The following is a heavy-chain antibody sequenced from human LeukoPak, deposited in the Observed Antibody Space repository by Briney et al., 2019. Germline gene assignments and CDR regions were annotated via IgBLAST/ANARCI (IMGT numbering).Heavy chain of an antibody. V-gene: IGHV4-59*01. CDR2: IYYSGSA. D-gene: IGHD5-18*01. J-gene: IGHJ6*02. Sequence: SETLSLTCTVSGGSISSYYWSWIRQPPGKGLEWIGYIYYSGSANYNPSLKSRVTISVDTSENRFSLKLSSVTAADTAVYYCARDRVQLWNHYYYYGMDVWGQGTTVTVSS. CDR3: ARDRVQLWNHYYYYGMDV. CDR1: GGSISSYY.